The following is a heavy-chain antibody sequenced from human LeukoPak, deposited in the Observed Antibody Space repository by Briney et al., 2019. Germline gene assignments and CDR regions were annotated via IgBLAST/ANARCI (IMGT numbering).Heavy chain of an antibody. CDR3: ARGLGYGDYGWFDP. V-gene: IGHV4-34*01. Sequence: PSETLSLTCAVYVGSFSGYYGSWIREPPEKGREWGGEINHSGRNNYKPSLKSRVTISVDPSKNQFSLKLSSVAAADTAVYYCARGLGYGDYGWFDPWGQGTLVTVSS. CDR2: INHSGRN. D-gene: IGHD4-17*01. J-gene: IGHJ5*02. CDR1: VGSFSGYY.